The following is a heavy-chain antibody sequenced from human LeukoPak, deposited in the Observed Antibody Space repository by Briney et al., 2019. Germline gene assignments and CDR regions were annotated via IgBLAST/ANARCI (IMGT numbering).Heavy chain of an antibody. D-gene: IGHD2-15*01. CDR1: GAPRSDYW. CDR3: ARITARGGSDDAFDA. J-gene: IGHJ3*01. V-gene: IGHV4-34*01. Sequence: SENLSLTCAIYGAPRSDYWWTWVRQPPGAGLEWIGEVTDGGYTNYKSSLRSRVRILVDISKNQFSLRLTSVTAADAALYFCARITARGGSDDAFDAWGQGTMISVSS. CDR2: VTDGGYT.